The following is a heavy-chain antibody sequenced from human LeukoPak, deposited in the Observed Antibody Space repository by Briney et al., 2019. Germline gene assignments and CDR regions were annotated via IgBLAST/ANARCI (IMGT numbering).Heavy chain of an antibody. CDR2: IHCTGST. D-gene: IGHD4-17*01. Sequence: SETLSLTCTVSGGSINSYYWSWIRQPPGKGLECIGYIHCTGSTNYNPSLKSRVTISVDTSKSQFSLKLSSVTAADTAVYYCARLQGLYGDPYYFDYWGQGTLVTVSS. J-gene: IGHJ4*02. CDR1: GGSINSYY. CDR3: ARLQGLYGDPYYFDY. V-gene: IGHV4-59*12.